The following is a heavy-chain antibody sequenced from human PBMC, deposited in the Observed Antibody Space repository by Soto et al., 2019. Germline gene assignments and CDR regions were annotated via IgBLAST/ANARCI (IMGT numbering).Heavy chain of an antibody. CDR2: IYHSGST. D-gene: IGHD6-6*01. V-gene: IGHV4-38-2*02. CDR1: GYSISSGYY. Sequence: SETLSLTCAVSGYSISSGYYWGCIRQPPGKGLEWIGSIYHSGSTYYNPSLKSRVTISVDTSKNQFSLKLSSVTAADTAVYYCARDFSSSLEENWFDPWGQGTLVTAPQ. CDR3: ARDFSSSLEENWFDP. J-gene: IGHJ5*02.